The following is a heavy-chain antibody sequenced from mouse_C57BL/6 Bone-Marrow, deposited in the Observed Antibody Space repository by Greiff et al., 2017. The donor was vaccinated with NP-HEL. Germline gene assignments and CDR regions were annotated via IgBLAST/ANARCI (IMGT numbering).Heavy chain of an antibody. V-gene: IGHV1-72*01. CDR2: IDPNSGGT. D-gene: IGHD1-1*01. CDR3: ARRAPCYYGRSYWYFDV. J-gene: IGHJ1*03. Sequence: QVQLKQPGAELVKPGASVKLSCKASGYTFTSYWMHWVKQRPGRGLEWIGRIDPNSGGTKYNEKFKSKATLTVDKPSSTAYMQLSSLTSEDSAVYYCARRAPCYYGRSYWYFDVWGTGTTVTVSS. CDR1: GYTFTSYW.